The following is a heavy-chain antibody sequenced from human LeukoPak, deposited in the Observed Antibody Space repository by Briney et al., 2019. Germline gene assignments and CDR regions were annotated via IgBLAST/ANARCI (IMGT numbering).Heavy chain of an antibody. V-gene: IGHV4-30-4*08. CDR1: GGSISSGDYY. CDR2: IYYSGST. D-gene: IGHD3-10*01. CDR3: ARGMVRGVFDP. Sequence: SETLSLTCTVSGGSISSGDYYWSWIRQPPGKGLEWIGYIYYSGSTYYNPSLKSRVTISVDASKNQFSLKLSSVTAADTAVYYCARGMVRGVFDPWGQGTLVTVSS. J-gene: IGHJ5*02.